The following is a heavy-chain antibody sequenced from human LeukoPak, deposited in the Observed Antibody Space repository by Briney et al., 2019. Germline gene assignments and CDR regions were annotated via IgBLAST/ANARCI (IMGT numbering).Heavy chain of an antibody. CDR3: AADGVRYCSSTSCYGYMDV. V-gene: IGHV1-58*02. D-gene: IGHD2-2*01. Sequence: SVKVSCKAFGFTFTSSAMQWLRQARGQRLEWIGWIVVGSGNTNYAQKFQERVTITRDMSTSTAYMELSSLRSEDTAVYYCAADGVRYCSSTSCYGYMDVWGKGTTVTVSS. CDR1: GFTFTSSA. J-gene: IGHJ6*03. CDR2: IVVGSGNT.